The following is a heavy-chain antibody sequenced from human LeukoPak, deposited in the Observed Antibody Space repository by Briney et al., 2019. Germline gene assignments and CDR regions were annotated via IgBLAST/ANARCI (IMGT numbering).Heavy chain of an antibody. V-gene: IGHV3-30-3*01. CDR1: GFTFRNYV. J-gene: IGHJ4*02. Sequence: SGGSLGLSCAASGFTFRNYVIHWVRQAPGKRLEWVAVTSSDLNVKLYADSVKGQFTISRDNSRSTLYLQMNSLRPEDTAIYYCAREGYYGSGSPPSLYFDYWGQGTLVTVSS. CDR3: AREGYYGSGSPPSLYFDY. CDR2: TSSDLNVK. D-gene: IGHD3-10*01.